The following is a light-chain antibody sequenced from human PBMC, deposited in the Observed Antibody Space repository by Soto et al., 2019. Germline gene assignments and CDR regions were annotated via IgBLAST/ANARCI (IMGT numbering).Light chain of an antibody. Sequence: AIRMTQSPSSFSASTGDRVTITCRASQGISSYLAWYQQKPGKAPKLLIYAASTLQSGVPSRFSGSGSGTDFTLTISCLKSEDFATYYCHQYYSYSEGGFGPGTKVDIK. J-gene: IGKJ3*01. CDR1: QGISSY. CDR2: AAS. CDR3: HQYYSYSEGG. V-gene: IGKV1-8*01.